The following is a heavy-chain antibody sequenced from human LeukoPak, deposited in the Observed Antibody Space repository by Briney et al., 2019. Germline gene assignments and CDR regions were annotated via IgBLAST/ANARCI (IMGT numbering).Heavy chain of an antibody. CDR3: ARGSAVTYYYFDY. CDR2: MYDSGST. Sequence: SETLSLTCTVSGGSISSYYWNWIRQPPGKGLEWIGYMYDSGSTNCNPSLKSRVTISVDTSKNQSSLKLSSVTAADTAVYYCARGSAVTYYYFDYWGQGTLVTVSS. J-gene: IGHJ4*02. CDR1: GGSISSYY. V-gene: IGHV4-59*01. D-gene: IGHD4-17*01.